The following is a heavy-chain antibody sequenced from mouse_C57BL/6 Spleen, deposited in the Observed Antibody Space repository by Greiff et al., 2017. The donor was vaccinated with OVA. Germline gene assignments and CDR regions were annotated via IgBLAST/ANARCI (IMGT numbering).Heavy chain of an antibody. Sequence: EVMLVESGGGLVKPGGSLKLSCAASGFTFSDYGMHWVRQAPEKGLEWVAYISSGSSTIYYADTVKGRFTISRDNAKNTLFLQMTSLRSEDTAMDYCARKGPDEYEDAMDYWGQGTSVTVSS. CDR1: GFTFSDYG. V-gene: IGHV5-17*01. CDR2: ISSGSSTI. D-gene: IGHD2-4*01. CDR3: ARKGPDEYEDAMDY. J-gene: IGHJ4*01.